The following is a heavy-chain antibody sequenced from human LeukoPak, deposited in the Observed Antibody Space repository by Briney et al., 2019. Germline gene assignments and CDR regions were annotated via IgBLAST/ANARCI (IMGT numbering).Heavy chain of an antibody. V-gene: IGHV4-34*01. CDR2: IHHSGLT. D-gene: IGHD3-22*01. J-gene: IGHJ4*02. CDR3: AKAGYYDLDY. CDR1: GGSFSGYY. Sequence: PSETLSLTCAVYGGSFSGYYWSWIRQPPGKGLEWIGEIHHSGLTNYNPSLKSRILISVDKSKDQFSLQLNSVTAADTAVYYCAKAGYYDLDYWGQGTLVTVSS.